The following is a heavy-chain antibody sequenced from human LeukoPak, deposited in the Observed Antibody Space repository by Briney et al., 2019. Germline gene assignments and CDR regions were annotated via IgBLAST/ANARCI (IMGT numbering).Heavy chain of an antibody. D-gene: IGHD3-16*01. J-gene: IGHJ4*02. CDR3: ARDHGGVDY. Sequence: SQTLSLTCTVSGGSISSGGYYWSWIRQPPGKGLEWIGYIYHSGSTHYNPSLKSRVTISVDRSKNQFSLKLSSVTAADTAVYYCARDHGGVDYWGQGTLVTVSS. CDR2: IYHSGST. V-gene: IGHV4-30-2*01. CDR1: GGSISSGGYY.